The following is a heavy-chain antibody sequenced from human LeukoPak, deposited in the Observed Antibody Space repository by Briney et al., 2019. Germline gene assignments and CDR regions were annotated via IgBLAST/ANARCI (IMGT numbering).Heavy chain of an antibody. V-gene: IGHV1-18*01. J-gene: IGHJ4*02. Sequence: GASVKVSCKASGYTFTNYGISWVRQAPGQGLEWMGWINTYNGDTNYAQRLQGRVTMATDTPTSTAYMELRSLRSDDTAVYYCARDRGFYYDSGSVYWGQGTLVTVSS. D-gene: IGHD3-10*01. CDR1: GYTFTNYG. CDR3: ARDRGFYYDSGSVY. CDR2: INTYNGDT.